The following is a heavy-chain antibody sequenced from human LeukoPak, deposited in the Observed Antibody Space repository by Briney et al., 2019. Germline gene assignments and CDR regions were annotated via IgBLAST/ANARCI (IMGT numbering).Heavy chain of an antibody. CDR2: ISWNSGSI. Sequence: GGSLRLSCAASGFTFDDYAMHWVRQAPGKGLEWVSGISWNSGSIGYADSVKGRFTISRDNAKNPLYLQMNSLRAEDTALYYCAKDMDPTDYYGSGSFDAFDIWGQGTMVTVSS. J-gene: IGHJ3*02. CDR1: GFTFDDYA. D-gene: IGHD3-10*01. V-gene: IGHV3-9*01. CDR3: AKDMDPTDYYGSGSFDAFDI.